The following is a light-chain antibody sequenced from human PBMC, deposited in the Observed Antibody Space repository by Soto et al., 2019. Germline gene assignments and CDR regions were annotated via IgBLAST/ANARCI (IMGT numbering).Light chain of an antibody. CDR1: QSVGSIY. CDR2: GAS. CDR3: QQYGSSPRT. V-gene: IGKV3-20*01. J-gene: IGKJ1*01. Sequence: VLTQSPGTLSFSPGGRATLSFRASQSVGSIYLAWYQQKPGQAPRLLIHGASNRASGIPDRFSGSGSGTDFTLTISRLEPEDFAVYYCQQYGSSPRTFGQGTKVDIK.